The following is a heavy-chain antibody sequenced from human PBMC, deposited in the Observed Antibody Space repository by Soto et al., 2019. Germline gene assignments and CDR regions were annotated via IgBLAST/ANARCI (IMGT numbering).Heavy chain of an antibody. CDR3: ARDPTVTTSGYYYGMDV. D-gene: IGHD4-4*01. CDR2: ISAYNGNT. CDR1: GYTFTSYG. Sequence: QVQLVQSGAEVKKPGASVKVSCKASGYTFTSYGISWVRQAPGQGLEWMGWISAYNGNTNYAQKLQGRVTMTTDTPTSTAYMELRSLRSDDTAVYYCARDPTVTTSGYYYGMDVWGQGTTVTVSS. V-gene: IGHV1-18*01. J-gene: IGHJ6*02.